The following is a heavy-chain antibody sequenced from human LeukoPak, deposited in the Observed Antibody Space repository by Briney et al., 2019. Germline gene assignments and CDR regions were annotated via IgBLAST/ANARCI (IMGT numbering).Heavy chain of an antibody. V-gene: IGHV4-4*09. CDR2: IYATGST. D-gene: IGHD3-10*01. J-gene: IGHJ5*02. CDR3: ARHGSVRSPLGP. CDR1: GGSISSYY. Sequence: SETLSLTCTVSGGSISSYYWSWIRQPPGKGLEWIGYIYATGSTNYNPSLKSRVIISVDTSKNQFSLNLRSVTAADAAVYYCARHGSVRSPLGPWGQGTLVTVSS.